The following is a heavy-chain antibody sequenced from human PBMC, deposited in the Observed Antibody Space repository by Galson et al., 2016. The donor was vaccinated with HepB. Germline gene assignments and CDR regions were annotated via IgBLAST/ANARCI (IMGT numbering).Heavy chain of an antibody. CDR1: GFTFSNYA. J-gene: IGHJ4*02. D-gene: IGHD3-16*02. Sequence: SLRLSCAASGFTFSNYAMHWVRQAPGKGLEWVAVISYDGSNKYYVDSVKGRFTISRDNSKNTLLLQMNSLRAEDTAVYYCARDLPYYDYIWGSYRYEFSFDYWGQGTLVSVSS. CDR2: ISYDGSNK. V-gene: IGHV3-30-3*01. CDR3: ARDLPYYDYIWGSYRYEFSFDY.